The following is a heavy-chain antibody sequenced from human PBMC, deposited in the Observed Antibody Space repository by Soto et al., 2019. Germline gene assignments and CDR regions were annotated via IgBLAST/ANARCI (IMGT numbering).Heavy chain of an antibody. CDR3: ASIQYYDV. CDR1: GGFSSSSEYY. CDR2: VYHSGST. V-gene: IGHV4-39*01. J-gene: IGHJ3*01. Sequence: VSGGFSSSSEYYGAFIRQPPGKGLEWIGTVYHSGSTFSNPSLKSRVAMSIDTSKNQFSLEMKSVHAADTAVYYCASIQYYDV. D-gene: IGHD3-10*01.